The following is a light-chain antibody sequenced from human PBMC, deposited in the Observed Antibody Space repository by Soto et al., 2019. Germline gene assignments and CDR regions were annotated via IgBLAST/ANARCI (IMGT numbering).Light chain of an antibody. CDR3: SSYTTRGSLV. CDR2: DVS. Sequence: QSALTQPASVSGSPGQSITISCTGTSSDVGGYNYVSWYQQHPGKAPKLMIYDVSKRPSGVSNRFSGSKSGNTASLTISGLQAEDEADYYCSSYTTRGSLVFGGGTKVTGL. CDR1: SSDVGGYNY. J-gene: IGLJ2*01. V-gene: IGLV2-14*01.